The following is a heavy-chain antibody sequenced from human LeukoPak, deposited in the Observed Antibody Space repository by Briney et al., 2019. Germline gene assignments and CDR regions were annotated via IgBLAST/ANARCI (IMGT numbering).Heavy chain of an antibody. V-gene: IGHV4-38-2*01. CDR3: ARGGAATGNFDY. CDR2: IYHSGST. Sequence: SETLSLTCAVSGYSLSSGYYWVLIRQPPGKGLAWIGSIYHSGSTYYNPSLKSRVTISVDTSKNQFSLKLSSVTAADTAVYYCARGGAATGNFDYWGQGTLVTVSS. CDR1: GYSLSSGYY. D-gene: IGHD2-15*01. J-gene: IGHJ4*02.